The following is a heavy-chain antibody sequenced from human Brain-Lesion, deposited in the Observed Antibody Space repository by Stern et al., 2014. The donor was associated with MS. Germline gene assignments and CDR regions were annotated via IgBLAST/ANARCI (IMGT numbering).Heavy chain of an antibody. Sequence: QLQLQESGPGLVKPSGTLSLTCAVSGGSISSSNWWSWVRQSPGKGLEWIGESDHSGSTIYNPSLKSRVTVSVEKSKNRFSLNHRSVTAADTAVYFCARFPASRPHVFDSWGQGTLVTVSS. CDR1: GGSISSSNW. D-gene: IGHD6-13*01. CDR3: ARFPASRPHVFDS. CDR2: SDHSGST. V-gene: IGHV4-4*02. J-gene: IGHJ4*02.